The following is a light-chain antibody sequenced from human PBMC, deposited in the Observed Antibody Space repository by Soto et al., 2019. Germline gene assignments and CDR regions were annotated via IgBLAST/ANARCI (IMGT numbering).Light chain of an antibody. Sequence: QSALTQPASVSGSPGQSITISCTGTNSDDGGYDYVSWYQQHPGKAPKLMIYDVTNRPSGVSNRFSGSKSGNTASLTISGLQAEDEGDYYCSSYTTTGTLVLFGGGTQLTVL. J-gene: IGLJ2*01. CDR1: NSDDGGYDY. CDR2: DVT. CDR3: SSYTTTGTLVL. V-gene: IGLV2-14*01.